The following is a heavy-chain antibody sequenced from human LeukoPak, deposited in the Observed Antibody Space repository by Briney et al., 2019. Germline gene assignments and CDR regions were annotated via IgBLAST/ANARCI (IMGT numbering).Heavy chain of an antibody. CDR2: FDPEDGET. CDR1: GYTLTELS. CDR3: ATSKTIAVAGDFDY. D-gene: IGHD6-19*01. Sequence: ASVKVSCKVSGYTLTELSMHWVRQAPGKGLEWMGGFDPEDGETIYAQKFQGRVTMTEDTSTDTAYMELSSLRSEDTAVYYCATSKTIAVAGDFDYWGQGTLVTVSS. J-gene: IGHJ4*02. V-gene: IGHV1-24*01.